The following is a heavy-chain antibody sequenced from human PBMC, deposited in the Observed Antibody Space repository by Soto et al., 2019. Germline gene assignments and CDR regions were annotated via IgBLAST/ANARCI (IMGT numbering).Heavy chain of an antibody. D-gene: IGHD1-7*01. J-gene: IGHJ4*02. CDR1: GFIFSSYA. Sequence: EVQLLESGGGLVQPGGSLRLSCAASGFIFSSYAMSWVRQAPGKGLEWVSTINPSGGSTYYADSVKGRFTISRDNSRNTLSLQMNSLRAEDMAVYYCAKDLGFQRNYVDYWGQGTLVTVSS. CDR2: INPSGGST. CDR3: AKDLGFQRNYVDY. V-gene: IGHV3-23*01.